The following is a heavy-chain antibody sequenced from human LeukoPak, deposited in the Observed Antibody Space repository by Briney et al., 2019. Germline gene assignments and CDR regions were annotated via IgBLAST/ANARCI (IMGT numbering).Heavy chain of an antibody. CDR3: AKDPQTYYDFWSGSSDFDY. CDR1: GFTFSSYG. V-gene: IGHV3-30*02. CDR2: IRYDGSNK. D-gene: IGHD3-3*01. J-gene: IGHJ4*02. Sequence: PGGSLRLSCAASGFTFSSYGMHWVRQAPGKGLEWVAFIRYDGSNKYYADSVKGRFTISRDNSKNTLYLQMNSLRAEDTAVYYCAKDPQTYYDFWSGSSDFDYWGQGTLVTVSS.